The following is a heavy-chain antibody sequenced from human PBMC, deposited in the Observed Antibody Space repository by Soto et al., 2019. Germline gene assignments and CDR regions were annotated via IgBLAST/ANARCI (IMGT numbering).Heavy chain of an antibody. CDR2: IYYSGST. CDR1: GGSISSYY. Sequence: SETLSLTCTVSGGSISSYYWSWIRQPPGKGLEWIGYIYYSGSTNYNPSLKSRVTISVDTSKNQFSLKLSSVTAADTAVYYCARVPGVAVAGTYYYYGMDVWGQGTTVTVSS. J-gene: IGHJ6*02. D-gene: IGHD6-19*01. CDR3: ARVPGVAVAGTYYYYGMDV. V-gene: IGHV4-59*01.